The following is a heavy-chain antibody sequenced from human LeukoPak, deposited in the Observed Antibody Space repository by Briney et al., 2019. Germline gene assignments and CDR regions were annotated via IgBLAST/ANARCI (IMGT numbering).Heavy chain of an antibody. J-gene: IGHJ4*02. Sequence: SETLSLTCTVSGGSISSGGYYWSWIRQPPGKGLEWIGYIYHSGSTYYNPSLKSRVTISVDRSKNQFSLKLSSVTAADTAVYYCARGTLGWLRRLESVPIDYWGQGTLVTVSS. V-gene: IGHV4-30-2*01. CDR2: IYHSGST. CDR1: GGSISSGGYY. CDR3: ARGTLGWLRRLESVPIDY. D-gene: IGHD5-12*01.